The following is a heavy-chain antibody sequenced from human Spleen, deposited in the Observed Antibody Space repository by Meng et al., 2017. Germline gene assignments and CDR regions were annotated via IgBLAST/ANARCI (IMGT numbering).Heavy chain of an antibody. CDR1: HSTLTSDG. V-gene: IGHV1-18*04. CDR3: ARDAYYESSEGDGMDV. J-gene: IGHJ6*01. CDR2: INVYTGVT. D-gene: IGHD3-22*01. Sequence: ASVKVSCKVSHSTLTSDGFAWVRQAPGQGLQWLGWINVYTGVTNYGGIFQGRVTLTTDTSTSTGYMELSRLRSDDTAFYYCARDAYYESSEGDGMDVWGQGTTVTSCS.